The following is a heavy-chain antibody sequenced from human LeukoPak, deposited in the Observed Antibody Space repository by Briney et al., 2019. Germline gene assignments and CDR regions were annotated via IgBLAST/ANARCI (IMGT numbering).Heavy chain of an antibody. D-gene: IGHD3-16*01. CDR1: GFSLSTSGVG. V-gene: IGHV2-5*01. CDR3: AHRVVAGGLGY. J-gene: IGHJ4*02. CDR2: IHWNDAN. Sequence: ESGPTLVKPTQTLTLTCTFSGFSLSTSGVGVGWIRQPPGKALEWLAVIHWNDANHYSPSLKSRLTITKDTSKNQMVLTMTNMDPVDTATYYCAHRVVAGGLGYWGQGTLVTVSS.